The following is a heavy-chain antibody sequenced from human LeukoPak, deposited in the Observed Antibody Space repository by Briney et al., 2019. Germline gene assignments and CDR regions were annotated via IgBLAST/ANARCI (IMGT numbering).Heavy chain of an antibody. CDR1: GFTFSSYS. V-gene: IGHV3-21*01. D-gene: IGHD3-10*02. CDR2: ISSSSSYI. Sequence: GGSLRLSCAASGFTFSSYSMNWVRQAPGKGLEWVSSISSSSSYIYYVDSVKGRFTISRDNAKNSLYLQMNSLRAEDTAVYYCAELGITMIGGVWGKGTTVTISS. CDR3: AELGITMIGGV. J-gene: IGHJ6*04.